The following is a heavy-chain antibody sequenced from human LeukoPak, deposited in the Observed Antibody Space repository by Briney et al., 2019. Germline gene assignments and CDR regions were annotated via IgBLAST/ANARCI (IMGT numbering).Heavy chain of an antibody. CDR1: GFTLRSYT. D-gene: IGHD1-26*01. CDR2: ITSSGNYI. Sequence: GGSLRLSCAASGFTLRSYTMNWVRQAPGKGLEWVSSITSSGNYIYYADSVKGRFTISRDNAKNSLYLQMNSLRAEDTAVYYCASGNHRAPDYWGQGTLVTVSS. V-gene: IGHV3-21*01. J-gene: IGHJ4*02. CDR3: ASGNHRAPDY.